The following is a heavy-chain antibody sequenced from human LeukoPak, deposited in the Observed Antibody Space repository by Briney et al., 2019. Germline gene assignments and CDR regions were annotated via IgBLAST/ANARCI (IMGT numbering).Heavy chain of an antibody. CDR1: GFTFDTYA. Sequence: GGSLRLSCAASGFTFDTYAMTWVRQAPGKGLEWVSSISSGGTYIYYAESVRGRSTISRDNTKNFLYLQLSTLRVEDTAVYYCARDRPTGRSRGVVVLWAQGTLVTVSS. D-gene: IGHD2-15*01. CDR2: ISSGGTYI. J-gene: IGHJ4*02. V-gene: IGHV3-21*01. CDR3: ARDRPTGRSRGVVVL.